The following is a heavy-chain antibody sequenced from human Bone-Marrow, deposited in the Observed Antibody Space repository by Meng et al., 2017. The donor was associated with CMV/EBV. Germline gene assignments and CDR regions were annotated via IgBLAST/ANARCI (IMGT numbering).Heavy chain of an antibody. CDR1: GGSFSGYY. CDR3: ARGRGCSSTSCSVGTSEFDY. CDR2: INHSGST. J-gene: IGHJ4*02. Sequence: SETLSLTCAVYGGSFSGYYWSWIRQPPGKGLEWIGEINHSGSTNYNPSLKSRVTISVDTSKNQFSLKLSSVTAADTAVYYCARGRGCSSTSCSVGTSEFDYWGQGNLV. V-gene: IGHV4-34*01. D-gene: IGHD2-2*01.